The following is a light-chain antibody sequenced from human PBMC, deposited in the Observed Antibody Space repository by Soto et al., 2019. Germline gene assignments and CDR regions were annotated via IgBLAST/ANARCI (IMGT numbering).Light chain of an antibody. Sequence: EIVMTQSPATLSVSPGERATLSCRASQSVSSNLAWYQQKPGQAPRLLIYGASTRATGIPARFSGSGSGTEFTLTISSLQSEDFEEYYCQQYNLFTFGPGTKVDIK. CDR2: GAS. V-gene: IGKV3-15*01. CDR1: QSVSSN. J-gene: IGKJ3*01. CDR3: QQYNLFT.